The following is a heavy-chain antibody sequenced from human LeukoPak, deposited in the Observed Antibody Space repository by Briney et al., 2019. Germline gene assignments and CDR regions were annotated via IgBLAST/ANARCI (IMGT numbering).Heavy chain of an antibody. CDR3: ARGMVYYYYMDV. CDR2: INHSGST. J-gene: IGHJ6*03. V-gene: IGHV4-34*01. Sequence: SETLSLTCAVYGGSFSGYYWSWIRQPPGKGLEWIGEINHSGSTNYNPSLKSRVTISVDTSKNQFSLKLSSVTAADTAVYYCARGMVYYYYMDVWGKGITVTVSS. D-gene: IGHD3-10*01. CDR1: GGSFSGYY.